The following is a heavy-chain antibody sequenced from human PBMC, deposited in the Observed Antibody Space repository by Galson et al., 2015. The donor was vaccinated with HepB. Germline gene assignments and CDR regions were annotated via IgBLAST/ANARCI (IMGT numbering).Heavy chain of an antibody. Sequence: ETLSLTCTVSGGSISSYYWSWIRQPPGKGLEWIGYIYYSGSTNYNPSLKSRVTISVDTSKNQFSLKLSSVTAADTAVYYCARDLSRGSGWFDYYYYYGMDVWGPGTTVTVSS. CDR3: ARDLSRGSGWFDYYYYYGMDV. V-gene: IGHV4-59*01. D-gene: IGHD6-19*01. CDR2: IYYSGST. J-gene: IGHJ6*02. CDR1: GGSISSYY.